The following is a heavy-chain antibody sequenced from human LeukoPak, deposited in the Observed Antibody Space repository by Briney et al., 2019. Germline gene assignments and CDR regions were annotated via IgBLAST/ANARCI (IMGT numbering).Heavy chain of an antibody. CDR3: ARDQDHETADSPDYYYYMDV. D-gene: IGHD2-15*01. Sequence: SETLSLTCAVYGGSFSGYSWNWIRQPPVKGLEWIGEINHSGGTNYNPSLKSRVTISVDTSKNQFSLKLSSVTAADTAVYYCARDQDHETADSPDYYYYMDVWGKGTTVTVSS. J-gene: IGHJ6*03. V-gene: IGHV4-34*01. CDR1: GGSFSGYS. CDR2: INHSGGT.